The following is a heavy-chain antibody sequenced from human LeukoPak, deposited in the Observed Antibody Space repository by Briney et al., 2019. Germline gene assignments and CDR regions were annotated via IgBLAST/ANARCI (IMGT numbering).Heavy chain of an antibody. D-gene: IGHD3-22*01. CDR1: GFTFSSYW. V-gene: IGHV3-74*01. CDR3: VRGYSSGYRLDY. J-gene: IGHJ4*02. Sequence: GGSPRLSCAASGFTFSSYWMHWVRQDPVKGLLWVSRINGDGSSTDYADSEKGRFTISRDNAKNAVYLQMNSLKAEDTAVYYCVRGYSSGYRLDYWGQGTLVTVSS. CDR2: INGDGSST.